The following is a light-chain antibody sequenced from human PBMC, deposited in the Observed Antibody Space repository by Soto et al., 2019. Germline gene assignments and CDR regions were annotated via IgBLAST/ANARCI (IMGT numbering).Light chain of an antibody. J-gene: IGKJ1*01. CDR1: QSVISTY. CDR3: QQYNNWRA. V-gene: IGKV3-15*01. CDR2: GAS. Sequence: EIVLTQSPGTLSLSPGERATLSCRASQSVISTYLAWYQQKPGQAPRLLIYGASTRATGIPARFSGSGSGTEFTLTISSLQSEDFAVYYCQQYNNWRAFGQGTKVDIK.